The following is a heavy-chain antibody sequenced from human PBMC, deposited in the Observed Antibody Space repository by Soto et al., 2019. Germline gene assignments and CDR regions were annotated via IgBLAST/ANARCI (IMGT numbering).Heavy chain of an antibody. CDR3: PRDRNYSIF. D-gene: IGHD4-4*01. CDR2: INPNSGNT. J-gene: IGHJ4*02. CDR1: GYTFADSD. Sequence: QVQLVQSGAEVKKPGASVKVSCKTSGYTFADSDISWVRQATGQGLEWMGWINPNSGNTAYAHKCQGRVTMTSDTSISTAYMELGGLRAEDTAVYYCPRDRNYSIFWGQGTLVAVSS. V-gene: IGHV1-8*01.